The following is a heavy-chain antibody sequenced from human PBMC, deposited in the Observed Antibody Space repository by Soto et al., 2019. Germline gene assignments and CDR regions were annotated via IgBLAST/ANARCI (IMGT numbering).Heavy chain of an antibody. V-gene: IGHV1-8*01. CDR2: MNPNSGNT. CDR3: ASRYSSGHSFDYYYYGMDV. J-gene: IGHJ6*02. CDR1: GYTFTSYD. Sequence: ASVKVSCKASGYTFTSYDINWVRQATGQGLEWMGWMNPNSGNTGYAQKFQGRVTMTRNTSISTAYMELSSLRSEDTAVYYCASRYSSGHSFDYYYYGMDVWGQGTTVTVSS. D-gene: IGHD6-19*01.